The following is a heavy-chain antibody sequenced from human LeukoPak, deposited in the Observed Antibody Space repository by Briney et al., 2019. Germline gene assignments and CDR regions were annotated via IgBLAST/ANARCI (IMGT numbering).Heavy chain of an antibody. CDR3: ARRFLRRWFDP. CDR1: GGSVSGYY. CDR2: INHSGST. Sequence: SETLSLTCAVYGGSVSGYYWSWIRQPPGKGLEWIGEINHSGSTNYNPSLKSRVTISVDTSKNQFSLKLSSVTAADTAVYYCARRFLRRWFDPWGQGTLVTVSS. J-gene: IGHJ5*02. D-gene: IGHD3-10*01. V-gene: IGHV4-34*01.